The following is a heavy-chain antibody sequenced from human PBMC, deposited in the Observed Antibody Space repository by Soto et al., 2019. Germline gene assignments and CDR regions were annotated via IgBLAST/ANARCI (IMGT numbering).Heavy chain of an antibody. D-gene: IGHD3-22*01. V-gene: IGHV3-30-3*01. J-gene: IGHJ4*02. CDR2: ISNDGSTE. CDR1: GFTFNHYA. CDR3: ARDHYYDSSGFNDY. Sequence: QVQLVESGGGVVQPGKSLRLSCAASGFTFNHYAMHWVRQAPGKGLEWVAIISNDGSTEDYADSVKGRFSISRDNSENMLSLQMNSLKAEYTAVYYCARDHYYDSSGFNDYWGQGTLVTVSS.